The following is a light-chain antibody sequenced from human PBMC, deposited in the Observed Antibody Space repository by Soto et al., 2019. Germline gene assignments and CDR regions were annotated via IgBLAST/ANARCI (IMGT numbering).Light chain of an antibody. CDR1: QSISSW. V-gene: IGKV1-5*03. J-gene: IGKJ1*01. CDR3: HQYTDPSP. CDR2: KPS. Sequence: DIQMSQAPSTVSACVGDRVTITCRASQSISSWLAWYQQKPGTAPNLLIYKPSTLQGGVPSRFSGSGSGTEFTLTLSSLQPDDSAIYYCHQYTDPSPFGQGPKV.